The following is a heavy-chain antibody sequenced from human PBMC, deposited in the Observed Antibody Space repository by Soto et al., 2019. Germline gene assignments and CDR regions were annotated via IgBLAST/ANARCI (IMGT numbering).Heavy chain of an antibody. CDR3: AKDLFPTSGQRFYFDS. J-gene: IGHJ4*02. V-gene: IGHV3-23*05. Sequence: GGSLRLSCAASGFTFSTYAMTWVRQAPGRGLEWVSTILNDNTAFYTNSVKGRFTISRDNYRSTLYLQMNGLGVEDAALYYCAKDLFPTSGQRFYFDSWGQGSLVTVS. CDR2: ILNDNTA. CDR1: GFTFSTYA.